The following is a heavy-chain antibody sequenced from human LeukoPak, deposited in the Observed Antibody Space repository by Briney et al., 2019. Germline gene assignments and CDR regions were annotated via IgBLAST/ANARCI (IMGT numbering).Heavy chain of an antibody. J-gene: IGHJ5*02. CDR2: INPNSGGT. CDR3: ARDARTSWHWFDP. V-gene: IGHV1-2*02. Sequence: ASVKVSCKASGFAFIGYYIHWVRQAPGQGLEWMGWINPNSGGTKSAEKFQGRVTLTRDTSISTAYMELSSLRSDDTAVYYCARDARTSWHWFDPWGQGTLVTVSS. CDR1: GFAFIGYY.